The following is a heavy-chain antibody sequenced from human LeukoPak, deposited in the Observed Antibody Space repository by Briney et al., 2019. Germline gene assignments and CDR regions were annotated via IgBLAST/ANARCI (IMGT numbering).Heavy chain of an antibody. CDR3: AQKDADTTMVPHY. J-gene: IGHJ4*02. D-gene: IGHD5-18*01. CDR1: GFSPSSPGVG. CDR2: VYWNDAK. Sequence: SGPSLVNPTQTLTLTCTCSGFSPSSPGVGVGWIRQPPIKPLESLALVYWNDAKRYSPSLRSRLTITKDSTQKQVVLTMTKMDPVDTATYYCAQKDADTTMVPHYWGQGILVTVSS. V-gene: IGHV2-5*01.